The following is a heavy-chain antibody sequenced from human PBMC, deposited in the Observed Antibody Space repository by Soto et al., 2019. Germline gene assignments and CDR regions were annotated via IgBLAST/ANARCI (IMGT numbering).Heavy chain of an antibody. CDR1: GFTFSSYA. D-gene: IGHD5-18*01. Sequence: QVQLVESGGGVVQPGRSLRLSCAASGFTFSSYAMHWVRQAPGKGLEWGAVISYDGSNKYYADSVKGRFTISRDNSKNTLYLQRNNLRAEDTDVYYSASTDTAMVYYYNGMDVWGQGTTVTVSS. CDR2: ISYDGSNK. V-gene: IGHV3-30-3*01. CDR3: ASTDTAMVYYYNGMDV. J-gene: IGHJ6*02.